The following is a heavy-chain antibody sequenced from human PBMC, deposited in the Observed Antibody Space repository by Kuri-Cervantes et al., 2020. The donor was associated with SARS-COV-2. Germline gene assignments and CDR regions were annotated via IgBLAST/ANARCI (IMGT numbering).Heavy chain of an antibody. CDR2: TSFDGVTK. Sequence: GESLKISCTASGFTFRGYGMHWVRQVPAKGLEWVALTSFDGVTKHYGASVNGRFTISRENSRSTLYLQMSSLRNENTAGYVCARCNTGWGRYNSVMDLWGPGTTVTVSS. J-gene: IGHJ6*02. CDR3: ARCNTGWGRYNSVMDL. D-gene: IGHD1-1*01. CDR1: GFTFRGYG. V-gene: IGHV3-30*03.